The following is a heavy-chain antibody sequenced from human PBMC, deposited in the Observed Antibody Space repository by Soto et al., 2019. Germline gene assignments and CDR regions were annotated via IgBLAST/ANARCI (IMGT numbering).Heavy chain of an antibody. CDR1: GGTFSSYT. J-gene: IGHJ5*02. D-gene: IGHD1-1*01. Sequence: ASVKVSCKASGGTFSSYTINWVRQAPGQGLEWMGRIIPILGIANYAQKFQGRVTITADKSTSTAYMELSSLRSEDTAVYYCARLVSAGVNNRHFDIWGQGALVTVSS. CDR3: ARLVSAGVNNRHFDI. V-gene: IGHV1-69*02. CDR2: IIPILGIA.